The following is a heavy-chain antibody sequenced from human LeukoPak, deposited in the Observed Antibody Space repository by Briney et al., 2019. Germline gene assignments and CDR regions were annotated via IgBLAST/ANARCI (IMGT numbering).Heavy chain of an antibody. CDR2: IWSDGTNT. Sequence: PGGSLRLSCATSGFTFSHYGMHWVRQAPGKGLEWVAVIWSDGTNTYYGDPVKGRFTISRDNFQRTVYLQMNSLRAEDTAVYYCARVGGYVPFDYWGQGTLVTVSS. V-gene: IGHV3-33*01. J-gene: IGHJ4*02. CDR1: GFTFSHYG. D-gene: IGHD5-12*01. CDR3: ARVGGYVPFDY.